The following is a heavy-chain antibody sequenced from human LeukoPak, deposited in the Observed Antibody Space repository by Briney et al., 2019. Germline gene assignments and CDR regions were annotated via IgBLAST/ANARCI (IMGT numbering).Heavy chain of an antibody. CDR1: GYTFTGYY. D-gene: IGHD3-10*01. CDR2: INPNSGGT. Sequence: ASVKVSCKASGYTFTGYYMHWVRQAPGQGLEWMGWINPNSGGTNYAQKFQGRATMTRDTSISTAYMELSRLRSDDTAVYYCARVLWFGDYYGMDVWGQGTTVTVSS. CDR3: ARVLWFGDYYGMDV. J-gene: IGHJ6*02. V-gene: IGHV1-2*02.